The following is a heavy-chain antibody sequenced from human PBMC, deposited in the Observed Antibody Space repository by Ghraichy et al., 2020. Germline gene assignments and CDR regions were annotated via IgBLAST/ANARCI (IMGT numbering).Heavy chain of an antibody. V-gene: IGHV3-15*01. CDR1: EFSLSKAW. J-gene: IGHJ5*02. CDR2: INSKTDGGTT. D-gene: IGHD3-10*01. Sequence: LSLTCAASEFSLSKAWMSWVRQGPGKGLEWVGRINSKTDGGTTDYAAPVKGRFTISRDDSKNTLYLQMNSLKTEGTDVYYCATEPEYYGSGSYASYWFDPWGQGTLVTVSS. CDR3: ATEPEYYGSGSYASYWFDP.